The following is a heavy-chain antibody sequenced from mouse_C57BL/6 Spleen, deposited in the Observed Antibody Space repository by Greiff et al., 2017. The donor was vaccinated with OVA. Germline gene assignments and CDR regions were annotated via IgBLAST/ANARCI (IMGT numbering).Heavy chain of an antibody. CDR3: ARSAVTTVVSNFDY. V-gene: IGHV1-81*01. CDR1: GYTFTSYG. D-gene: IGHD1-1*01. CDR2: IYPRSGNT. Sequence: QVQLQQSGAELARPGASVKLSCQASGYTFTSYGISWVKQSTGQGLEWIGEIYPRSGNTYYNEKFKGKATLTADKSSSTAYMELRSLTSEDSAVYFCARSAVTTVVSNFDYWGQGTTLTVSS. J-gene: IGHJ2*01.